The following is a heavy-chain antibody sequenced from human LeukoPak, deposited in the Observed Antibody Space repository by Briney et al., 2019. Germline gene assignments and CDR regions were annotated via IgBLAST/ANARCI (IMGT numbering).Heavy chain of an antibody. Sequence: PGGSLRLSCAASGFTFSDYYMSWIRQAPGKGLEWVSYISSSGSTIYYADSVKGRFTISRDNAKNSLYLQMNSLRAGDTAVYYCARDLKGGSYYGSGFDYWGQGTLVTVSS. D-gene: IGHD1-26*01. CDR2: ISSSGSTI. J-gene: IGHJ4*02. CDR1: GFTFSDYY. CDR3: ARDLKGGSYYGSGFDY. V-gene: IGHV3-11*01.